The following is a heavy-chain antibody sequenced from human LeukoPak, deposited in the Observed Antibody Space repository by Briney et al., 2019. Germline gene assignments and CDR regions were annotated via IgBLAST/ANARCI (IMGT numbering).Heavy chain of an antibody. CDR3: AKMYSSSWYVPFEYFQH. D-gene: IGHD6-13*01. J-gene: IGHJ1*01. Sequence: GGSLRLSCAASGFTFSSYAMSWVRQAPGEGLEWVSAISGSGGSTYYADSVKGRFTISRDNSKNTLYLQMNSLRAEDTAVYYCAKMYSSSWYVPFEYFQHWGQGTLVTVSS. CDR2: ISGSGGST. CDR1: GFTFSSYA. V-gene: IGHV3-23*01.